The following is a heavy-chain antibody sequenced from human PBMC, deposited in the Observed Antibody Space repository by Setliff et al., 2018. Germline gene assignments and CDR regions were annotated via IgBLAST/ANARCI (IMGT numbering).Heavy chain of an antibody. CDR3: ASGLGFDY. J-gene: IGHJ4*01. CDR2: IYNSGYT. V-gene: IGHV4-39*07. Sequence: SETLSLTCTVSGGSIGSSSYYWGWIRQPPGKGLEWIGSIYNSGYTHYKPSLQSRATISVDTSKSQFSLNLSNVTAADTAVYYCASGLGFDYWGPGSLVTVSS. CDR1: GGSIGSSSYY. D-gene: IGHD7-27*01.